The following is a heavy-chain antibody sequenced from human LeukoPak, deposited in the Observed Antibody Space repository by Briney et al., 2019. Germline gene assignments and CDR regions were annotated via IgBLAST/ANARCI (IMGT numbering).Heavy chain of an antibody. J-gene: IGHJ4*02. V-gene: IGHV3-53*01. D-gene: IGHD4-17*01. CDR2: IYSGGST. CDR1: GFTVSSNY. CDR3: TPHGRGDYAPLGGVDY. Sequence: GGSLRLSCAASGFTVSSNYMSWVRQAPGKGLEWVSIIYSGGSTFYADSVKGQFTISRDNSKNTLYLQMNSLKTEDTAVYYCTPHGRGDYAPLGGVDYWGQGTLVTVSS.